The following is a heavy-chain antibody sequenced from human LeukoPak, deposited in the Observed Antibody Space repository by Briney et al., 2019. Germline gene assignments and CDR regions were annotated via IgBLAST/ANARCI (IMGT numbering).Heavy chain of an antibody. V-gene: IGHV1-46*01. Sequence: ASVEVSCKASGYTFTSYYMHWVRQAPGQGLEWMGIINPSGGSTGYAQKFQGRVTMTRDTSTSTVYMELSSLRSEDTAVYYCARNLYCSGGSCFIGEIDYWGQGTLVTVSS. J-gene: IGHJ4*02. CDR2: INPSGGST. CDR1: GYTFTSYY. CDR3: ARNLYCSGGSCFIGEIDY. D-gene: IGHD2-15*01.